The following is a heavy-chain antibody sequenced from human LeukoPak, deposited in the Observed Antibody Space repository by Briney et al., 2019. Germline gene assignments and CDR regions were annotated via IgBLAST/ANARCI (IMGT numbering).Heavy chain of an antibody. V-gene: IGHV1-2*02. CDR3: ARGYCSGGSCPARIDP. CDR2: VNPNSGGT. J-gene: IGHJ5*02. D-gene: IGHD2-15*01. CDR1: GYTFTGYY. Sequence: ASVKVSCKASGYTFTGYYMHWVRQAPGQGLEWMGWVNPNSGGTNYAQKFQGRVTMTRDTSISTAYMELSRLRSDDTAVYYGARGYCSGGSCPARIDPWGQGTLVTVSS.